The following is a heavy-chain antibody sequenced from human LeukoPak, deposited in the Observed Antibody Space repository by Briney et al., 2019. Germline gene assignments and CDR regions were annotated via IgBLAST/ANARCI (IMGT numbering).Heavy chain of an antibody. CDR3: ARPYYYDSRIDP. V-gene: IGHV4-30-4*01. D-gene: IGHD3-22*01. Sequence: PSETLSLTCTVFGGSISSGGYYWRWIRQPPGKGLEWIGYFYYSGSTYYNPSLKSRVTISVYTSKNQFALKLSSVTAADTAVYYCARPYYYDSRIDPWGQGTLVTVSS. CDR1: GGSISSGGYY. J-gene: IGHJ5*02. CDR2: FYYSGST.